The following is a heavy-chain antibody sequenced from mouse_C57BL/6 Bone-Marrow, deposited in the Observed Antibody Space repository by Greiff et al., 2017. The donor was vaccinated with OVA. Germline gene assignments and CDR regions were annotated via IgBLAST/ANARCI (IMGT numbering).Heavy chain of an antibody. CDR2: IWTGGGT. CDR3: ARKRDGGYAMDY. CDR1: GFSLTSYA. V-gene: IGHV2-9-1*01. D-gene: IGHD3-3*01. J-gene: IGHJ4*01. Sequence: QVQLQQSGPGLVAPSQSLSITCTVSGFSLTSYAISWVRQPPGKGLEWLGVIWTGGGTTYNSALKSRLSISKDNSKSQVFLKMNSLQTDDTARYYCARKRDGGYAMDYWGQGTSVTVSS.